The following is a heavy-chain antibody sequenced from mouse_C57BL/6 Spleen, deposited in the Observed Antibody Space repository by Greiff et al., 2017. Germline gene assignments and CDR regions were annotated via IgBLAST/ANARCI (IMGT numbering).Heavy chain of an antibody. CDR1: GYSITSGYD. CDR2: ISYSGST. Sequence: EVQLQESGPGMVKPSQSLSLTCTVTGYSITSGYDWHWIRHFPGNKQEWMGYISYSGSTNSNPSLQSRISITHDTSKNHFFLKLNSVTTEDTATYYRARAYYSIYAMDYWGQGTSVTVSS. CDR3: ARAYYSIYAMDY. J-gene: IGHJ4*01. V-gene: IGHV3-1*01. D-gene: IGHD2-5*01.